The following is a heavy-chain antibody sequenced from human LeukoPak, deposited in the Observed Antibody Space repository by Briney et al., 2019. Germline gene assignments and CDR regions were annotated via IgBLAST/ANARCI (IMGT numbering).Heavy chain of an antibody. CDR2: INPSGGST. Sequence: HWASVKVSCKASGYTFTSYYMHWVRQAPGQGLEWMGIINPSGGSTSYAQKFQGRVTMTRDMSTSTVYMELSSLRSEDTAVYYCARRHYYDSSGYTFDYWGQGTLVTVSS. CDR1: GYTFTSYY. D-gene: IGHD3-22*01. J-gene: IGHJ4*02. V-gene: IGHV1-46*01. CDR3: ARRHYYDSSGYTFDY.